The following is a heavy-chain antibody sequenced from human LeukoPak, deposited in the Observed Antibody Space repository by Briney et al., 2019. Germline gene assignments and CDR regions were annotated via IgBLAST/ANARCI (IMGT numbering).Heavy chain of an antibody. J-gene: IGHJ3*02. Sequence: GGSLRLSCAASGFTFSSYSMNWVRQAPGKGLEWVSSISSSSSYIYYADSVKGRFTISRDNAKNPLYLQMNSLRAEDTAVYYCARVDTAMVGAFDIWGQGTMVTVSS. CDR3: ARVDTAMVGAFDI. CDR2: ISSSSSYI. V-gene: IGHV3-21*01. CDR1: GFTFSSYS. D-gene: IGHD5-18*01.